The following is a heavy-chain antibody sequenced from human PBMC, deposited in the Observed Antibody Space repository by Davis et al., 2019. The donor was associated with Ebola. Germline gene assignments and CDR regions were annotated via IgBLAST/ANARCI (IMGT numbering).Heavy chain of an antibody. J-gene: IGHJ6*02. CDR2: IYHSGST. CDR3: ARGSSSSSGYYYYGMDV. V-gene: IGHV4-4*02. Sequence: SETLSLTCAVSGGSISSSNWWSWVRQPPGKGLEWIGEIYHSGSTNYNPSLKSRVTISVDTSKNQFSLKLSSVTAADTAVYYCARGSSSSSGYYYYGMDVWGQGTTVTVSS. D-gene: IGHD6-6*01. CDR1: GGSISSSNW.